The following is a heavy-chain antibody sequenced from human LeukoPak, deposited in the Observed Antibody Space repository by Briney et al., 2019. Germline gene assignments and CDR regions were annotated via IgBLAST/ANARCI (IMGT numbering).Heavy chain of an antibody. D-gene: IGHD3-22*01. CDR2: ISTGGST. CDR1: GASISSSY. J-gene: IGHJ1*01. CDR3: ARDQTYYVSSGYYYVTYLQH. Sequence: PSETLSLTCTVSGASISSSYCTWIRQPAGEGLEWIGRISTGGSTTYNPSFKSRVTISVDMSKNQFSLKLTSVTAADTAVYYCARDQTYYVSSGYYYVTYLQHWGQGILVTVSS. V-gene: IGHV4-4*07.